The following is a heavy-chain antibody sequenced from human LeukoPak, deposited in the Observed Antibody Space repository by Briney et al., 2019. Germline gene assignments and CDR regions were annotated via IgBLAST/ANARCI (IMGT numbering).Heavy chain of an antibody. J-gene: IGHJ4*02. D-gene: IGHD3-22*01. V-gene: IGHV1-69*05. CDR1: GGTFSSYA. CDR2: IIPIFGTA. Sequence: SVKVSRKASGGTFSSYAISWVRQAPGQGLEWMGGIIPIFGTANYAQKFQGRVTITTDESTSTAYMELSSLRSEDTAVYYCARGARYYYDSSGYYYDYWGQGTLVTVSS. CDR3: ARGARYYYDSSGYYYDY.